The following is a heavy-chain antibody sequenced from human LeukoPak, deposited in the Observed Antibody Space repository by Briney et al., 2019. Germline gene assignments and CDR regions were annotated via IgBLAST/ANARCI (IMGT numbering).Heavy chain of an antibody. D-gene: IGHD3-10*01. V-gene: IGHV1-18*01. Sequence: ASVKVSCKTSGYTFTHYGINWVRQAPGQGLEWMGWISAYNGNTNYAQKFQGRVTMTRDTSISTAYMELSRLRSDDTAVYYCARDNSITMVRGVITVYYYMDVWGKGTTVTISS. CDR3: ARDNSITMVRGVITVYYYMDV. CDR2: ISAYNGNT. CDR1: GYTFTHYG. J-gene: IGHJ6*03.